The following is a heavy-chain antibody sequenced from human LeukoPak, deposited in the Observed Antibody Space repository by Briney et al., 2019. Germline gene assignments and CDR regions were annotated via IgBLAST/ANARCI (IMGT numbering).Heavy chain of an antibody. V-gene: IGHV4-4*07. CDR1: GGSISSYY. D-gene: IGHD6-19*01. J-gene: IGHJ4*02. CDR2: IYTGGST. Sequence: SETLSLTCTVSGGSISSYYWSWIRQPAGKGLEWIGRIYTGGSTNYNPSLKSRVTMSVDTSKNQFSLKLNSVTAADTAVYYCAQTKYSSGWLPFDYWGQGTLVTVSS. CDR3: AQTKYSSGWLPFDY.